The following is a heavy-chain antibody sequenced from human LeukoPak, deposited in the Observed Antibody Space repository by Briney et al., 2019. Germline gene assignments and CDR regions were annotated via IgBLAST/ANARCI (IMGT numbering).Heavy chain of an antibody. CDR2: IYTSGST. V-gene: IGHV4-61*02. CDR1: GGSISSGSYY. Sequence: PSETLSLTCTVSGGSISSGSYYWSWIRQPAGKGLEWIGRIYTSGSTNYNPSLKSRVTTSVDTSKNQFSLKLSSVTAADTAVYYGAREGVGYPNYYYMDVGEKGTRATVP. J-gene: IGHJ6*03. CDR3: AREGVGYPNYYYMDV. D-gene: IGHD1-26*01.